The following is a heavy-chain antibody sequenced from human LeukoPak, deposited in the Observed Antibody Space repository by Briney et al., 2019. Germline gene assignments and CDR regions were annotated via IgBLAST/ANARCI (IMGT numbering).Heavy chain of an antibody. D-gene: IGHD1-14*01. Sequence: PGGSLRLSCAASGFTFSIYSMNWVRQAPGKGLEWVSSISSSSSYIYYADSVKGRFTISRDNAKNSLYLQMNSLRAEDTAVYYCARVAENHFDYWGQGTLVTVSS. CDR2: ISSSSSYI. J-gene: IGHJ4*02. CDR3: ARVAENHFDY. V-gene: IGHV3-21*01. CDR1: GFTFSIYS.